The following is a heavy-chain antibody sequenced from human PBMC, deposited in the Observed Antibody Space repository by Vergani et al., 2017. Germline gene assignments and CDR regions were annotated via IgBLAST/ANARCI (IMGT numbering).Heavy chain of an antibody. CDR3: AKDMPDSSGYYSPFDY. D-gene: IGHD3-22*01. CDR2: ISYDGSNK. CDR1: GFTFSNVW. V-gene: IGHV3-30*18. Sequence: VQLVESGGGLVKPGGSLRLSCAASGFTFSNVWMSWVRQAPGKGLEWVAVISYDGSNKYYADSVKGRFTISRDNSKNTLYLQMNSLRAEDTAVYYCAKDMPDSSGYYSPFDYWGQGTLVTVSS. J-gene: IGHJ4*02.